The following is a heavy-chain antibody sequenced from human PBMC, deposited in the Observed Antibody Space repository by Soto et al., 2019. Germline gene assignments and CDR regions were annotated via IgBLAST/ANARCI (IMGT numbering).Heavy chain of an antibody. V-gene: IGHV6-1*01. D-gene: IGHD2-15*01. CDR3: ARGSGGSCPRRFDP. CDR1: WDSVSSNSVA. J-gene: IGHJ5*02. CDR2: TYYRSKWYN. Sequence: PSQILSLTCAISWDSVSSNSVACNWIRQSPSRGLEWLGRTYYRSKWYNDYAVSVKSRITINPDTSKNQFSLQLNSVTPEDTAVYYCARGSGGSCPRRFDPWGQGTLVTVSS.